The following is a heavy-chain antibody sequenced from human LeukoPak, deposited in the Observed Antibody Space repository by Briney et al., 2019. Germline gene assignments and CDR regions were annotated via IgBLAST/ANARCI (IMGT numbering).Heavy chain of an antibody. V-gene: IGHV3-7*01. J-gene: IGHJ4*02. D-gene: IGHD3-22*01. Sequence: GGSLRLSCAASGFTFSSYWMSWVRQAPGKGLEWVANIKQDGSEKYYVDSVKGRFTISRDNAKNSLYLQMNSLRAEDTAVYYCARDDSSGYANFDYWGQGTLVTVSS. CDR2: IKQDGSEK. CDR1: GFTFSSYW. CDR3: ARDDSSGYANFDY.